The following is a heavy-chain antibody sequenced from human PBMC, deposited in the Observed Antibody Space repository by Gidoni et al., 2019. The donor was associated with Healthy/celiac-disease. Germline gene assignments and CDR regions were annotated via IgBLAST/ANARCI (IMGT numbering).Heavy chain of an antibody. CDR2: INHSGST. V-gene: IGHV4-34*01. Sequence: QVQLQQWGAGLLKTSETLSLTCAVYGGSFSGYYWSWIRQPHGKGLEWIGEINHSGSTNYNPSLKSRATISVDTSKNQFSLKLSSVTAADTAVYYCARAQLPAVAGNYYFDYWGQGTLVTVSS. D-gene: IGHD6-19*01. CDR3: ARAQLPAVAGNYYFDY. J-gene: IGHJ4*02. CDR1: GGSFSGYY.